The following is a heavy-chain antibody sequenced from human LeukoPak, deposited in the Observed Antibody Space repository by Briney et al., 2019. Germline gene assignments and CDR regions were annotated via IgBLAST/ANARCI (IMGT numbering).Heavy chain of an antibody. D-gene: IGHD3-22*01. CDR3: EKEAFVYSGYYPLDY. J-gene: IGHJ4*02. CDR1: GFTFSDYA. V-gene: IGHV3-30*02. CDR2: IRYDGSNK. Sequence: GGSLRLSCAASGFTFSDYAMHWVRQAPGKGLEWLTFIRYDGSNKYYADSLKGRFTISRDNSKNTLYLQMNSLRAEDTAVYYCEKEAFVYSGYYPLDYWGQGTLVTVSS.